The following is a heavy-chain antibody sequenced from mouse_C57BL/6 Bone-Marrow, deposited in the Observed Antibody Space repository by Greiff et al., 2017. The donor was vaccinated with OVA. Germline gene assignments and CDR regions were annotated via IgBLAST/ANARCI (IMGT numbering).Heavy chain of an antibody. CDR2: ISNGGGST. V-gene: IGHV5-12*01. CDR1: GFTFSDYY. CDR3: ARRTTVSYAMDY. Sequence: DVKLVESGGGLVQPGGSLKLSCAASGFTFSDYYMYWVRQTPEKRLEWVAYISNGGGSTYYPDTVKGRFTISRDNAKNTLYLQMSRLKSEDTAMYYCARRTTVSYAMDYWGQGTSVTVSS. J-gene: IGHJ4*01. D-gene: IGHD1-1*01.